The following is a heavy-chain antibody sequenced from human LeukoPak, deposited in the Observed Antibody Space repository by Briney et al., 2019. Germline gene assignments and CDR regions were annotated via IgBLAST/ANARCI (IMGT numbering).Heavy chain of an antibody. CDR2: ISGSGGST. V-gene: IGHV3-23*01. D-gene: IGHD3-10*01. Sequence: GGSLRLSCAASGFTFSSYAMSWVRQAPGKGLEWVSAISGSGGSTYYADSVKGRFTISRDNSKNTLYLQMNSLSAEDTAVYYCAKGLAQYYYGSGSYFPRTYYYYGMDVWGQGTTVTVSS. J-gene: IGHJ6*02. CDR1: GFTFSSYA. CDR3: AKGLAQYYYGSGSYFPRTYYYYGMDV.